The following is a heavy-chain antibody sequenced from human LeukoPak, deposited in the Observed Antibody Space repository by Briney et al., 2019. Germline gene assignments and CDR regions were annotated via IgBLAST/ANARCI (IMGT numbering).Heavy chain of an antibody. CDR1: GYTFTGYY. CDR3: ARGLVRFLEWLPSYYYYGMDG. V-gene: IGHV1-2*02. D-gene: IGHD3-3*01. Sequence: ASVKVSCKASGYTFTGYYMHWVRQAPGHGLEWMGWINPNSGGTNYAQKFQGRVTMTRDTSISTAYMELSRLRSDDTAVYYCARGLVRFLEWLPSYYYYGMDGWGQGTTVTVSS. J-gene: IGHJ6*02. CDR2: INPNSGGT.